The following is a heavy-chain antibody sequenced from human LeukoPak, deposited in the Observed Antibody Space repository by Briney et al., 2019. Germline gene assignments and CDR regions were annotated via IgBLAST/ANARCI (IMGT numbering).Heavy chain of an antibody. V-gene: IGHV1-18*01. Sequence: ASVKVSCKASGYTFTSYGMSWVRQAPGQGLEWMGGISAYNGNTNYAQKIQGRVTMTTDTSTNTAYMELRSLRSDDTAVYYCAKDINMYVNFWGSGAFDYWGQGTLVTVSS. D-gene: IGHD3-3*01. J-gene: IGHJ4*02. CDR3: AKDINMYVNFWGSGAFDY. CDR2: ISAYNGNT. CDR1: GYTFTSYG.